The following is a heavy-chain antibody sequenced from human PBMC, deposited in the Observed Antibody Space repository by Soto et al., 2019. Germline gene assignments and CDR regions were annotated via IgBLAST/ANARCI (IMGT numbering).Heavy chain of an antibody. CDR2: VYLSGHT. CDR3: ARARIVVSGTIVDF. J-gene: IGHJ4*02. Sequence: SETLSLTCTVSGYSVTSGSYWGWFRQPPEKGLEWIGSVYLSGHTYHNPSLMSRVTISIDTSKNRFSLKLTSVTAADTAVYYCARARIVVSGTIVDFWGPGTLVTVSS. V-gene: IGHV4-38-2*02. CDR1: GYSVTSGSY. D-gene: IGHD1-7*01.